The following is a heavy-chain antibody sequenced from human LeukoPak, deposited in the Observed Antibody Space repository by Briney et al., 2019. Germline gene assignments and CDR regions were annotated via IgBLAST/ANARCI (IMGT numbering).Heavy chain of an antibody. D-gene: IGHD6-13*01. V-gene: IGHV4-39*01. CDR2: IYYSGST. Sequence: SETLSLTCTVSGGSISSSSYNWGWIRQPPGKGLEWIGSIYYSGSTYYNPSLKSRVTISVDTSKNQFSLKLSSVTAADTAVYYCARHFVVEQQLADYWGQGTLVTVSS. CDR3: ARHFVVEQQLADY. J-gene: IGHJ4*02. CDR1: GGSISSSSYN.